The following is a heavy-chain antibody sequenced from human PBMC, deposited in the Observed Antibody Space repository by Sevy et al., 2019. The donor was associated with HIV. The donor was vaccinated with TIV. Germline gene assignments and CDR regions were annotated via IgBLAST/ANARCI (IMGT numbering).Heavy chain of an antibody. CDR2: IITLFGTE. CDR1: GGTFSNYV. J-gene: IGHJ6*01. Sequence: ASVKVSCKASGGTFSNYVFSWVRQAPGQGPEWMGGIITLFGTENYAQKFQGRVTITADESTSSAYMELSSLRSEDTAVYYCAKGEWLRSGGLRGHGMDVWGQGTTVTVSS. V-gene: IGHV1-69*13. D-gene: IGHD5-12*01. CDR3: AKGEWLRSGGLRGHGMDV.